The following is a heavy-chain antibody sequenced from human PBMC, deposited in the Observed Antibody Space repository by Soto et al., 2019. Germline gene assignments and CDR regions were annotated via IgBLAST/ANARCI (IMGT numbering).Heavy chain of an antibody. CDR3: ARLGGDNGLRLLEWLLWDY. V-gene: IGHV3-7*03. CDR2: IKQDGSEK. CDR1: GFTFSSYW. J-gene: IGHJ4*02. Sequence: SGGYLRLSCADSGFTFSSYWMSWVRQAPGKGLEWVANIKQDGSEKYYVDSVKGRFTISRDNAKNSLYLQMNSLRAEDTAVYYCARLGGDNGLRLLEWLLWDYWGQGTLVTVSS. D-gene: IGHD3-3*01.